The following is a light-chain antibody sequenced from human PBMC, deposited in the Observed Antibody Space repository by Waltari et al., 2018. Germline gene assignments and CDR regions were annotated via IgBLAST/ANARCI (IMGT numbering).Light chain of an antibody. CDR1: QSLVHSDGNTY. J-gene: IGKJ1*01. CDR3: MQGTHWPRT. V-gene: IGKV2-30*02. Sequence: DVVMTQSPLSLPVTLGQPASISCRSSQSLVHSDGNTYLNWFPQRPGQSPRRLIYKGSSRESGVPDRFSGSGSGTDFTLKISRVEAEDVGIYYCMQGTHWPRTFGQGTKVEIK. CDR2: KGS.